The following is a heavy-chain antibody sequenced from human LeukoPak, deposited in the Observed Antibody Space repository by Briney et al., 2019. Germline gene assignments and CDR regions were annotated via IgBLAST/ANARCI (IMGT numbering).Heavy chain of an antibody. D-gene: IGHD6-19*01. Sequence: PGGSLRLSCAASGFTFSSYGMHWVRQAPGKGLEWVAFIRYDGSNKYYADSVKGRFTISRDNSKNTLYLQMNSLRAEDTAVYYCAKGEGYSSGWGFARFGMDVWGQGTTVTVSS. V-gene: IGHV3-30*02. CDR2: IRYDGSNK. CDR3: AKGEGYSSGWGFARFGMDV. J-gene: IGHJ6*02. CDR1: GFTFSSYG.